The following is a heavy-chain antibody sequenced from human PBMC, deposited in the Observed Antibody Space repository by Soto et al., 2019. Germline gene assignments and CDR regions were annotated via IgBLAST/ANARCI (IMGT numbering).Heavy chain of an antibody. V-gene: IGHV3-48*02. Sequence: EVHLVESGGGLVQPGGSLRVSCAASGFTFSNYAMNWVRQAPGKGLEWVSYISIGSGSIFYADSVKGRFTISRDDAKNSLYLQMNTLRDEDTAVYYCVRDDRWACAFWGQGTMVTVSS. CDR1: GFTFSNYA. D-gene: IGHD3-22*01. CDR2: ISIGSGSI. CDR3: VRDDRWACAF. J-gene: IGHJ3*01.